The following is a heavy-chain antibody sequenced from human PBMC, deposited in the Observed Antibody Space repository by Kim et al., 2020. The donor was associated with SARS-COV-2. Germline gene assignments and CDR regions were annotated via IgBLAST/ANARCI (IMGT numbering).Heavy chain of an antibody. J-gene: IGHJ5*02. CDR3: ARNGPRAQQQLVSNWFDP. CDR1: GGSISSGGYY. V-gene: IGHV4-31*03. Sequence: SETLSLTCTVSGGSISSGGYYWSWIRQHPGKGLEWIGYIYYSGSTYYNPSLKSRVTISVDTSKNQFSLKLSSVTAADTAVYYCARNGPRAQQQLVSNWFDPWGQGTLVTVSS. D-gene: IGHD6-13*01. CDR2: IYYSGST.